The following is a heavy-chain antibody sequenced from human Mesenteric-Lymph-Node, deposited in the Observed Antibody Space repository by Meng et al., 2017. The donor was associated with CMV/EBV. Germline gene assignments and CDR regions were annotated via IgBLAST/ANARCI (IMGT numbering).Heavy chain of an antibody. CDR1: GFTFDDYD. D-gene: IGHD2-2*01. CDR3: ARAKGCSSTSCYHYFDY. V-gene: IGHV3-20*04. Sequence: GGSLRLSCVVSGFTFDDYDMHWVRQAPGKGLEWVSGINWNGGSTGYADSVKGRFTISRDNAKNSLYLQMNSLRAEDTAVYYCARAKGCSSTSCYHYFDYWGQGTLVTVSS. CDR2: INWNGGST. J-gene: IGHJ4*02.